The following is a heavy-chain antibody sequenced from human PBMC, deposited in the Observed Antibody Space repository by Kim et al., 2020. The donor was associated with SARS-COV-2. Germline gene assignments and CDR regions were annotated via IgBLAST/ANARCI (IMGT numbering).Heavy chain of an antibody. CDR2: INHSGST. Sequence: SETLSLTCAVYGGSFSGYYWSWIRQPPGKGLEWIGEINHSGSTNYNPSLKSRVTISVDTSKNQFSLKLSSVTAADTAVYYCARTYPHPMVRAIRGYYYYG. J-gene: IGHJ6*01. CDR1: GGSFSGYY. D-gene: IGHD3-10*01. V-gene: IGHV4-34*01. CDR3: ARTYPHPMVRAIRGYYYYG.